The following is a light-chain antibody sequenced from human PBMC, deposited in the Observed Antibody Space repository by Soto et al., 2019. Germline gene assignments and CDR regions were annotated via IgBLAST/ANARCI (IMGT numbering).Light chain of an antibody. CDR3: AAWDNSLSGWV. Sequence: QSVLTQPPSASGTPGQRVTISCSGSSSNIGSTSVYWYQQLPGTAPKLLIYSKDRRPSGVPDRLSGSKSGASASLAISGLQSGDEADYYCAAWDNSLSGWVFGGGTKLTVL. CDR2: SKD. J-gene: IGLJ3*02. CDR1: SSNIGSTS. V-gene: IGLV1-44*01.